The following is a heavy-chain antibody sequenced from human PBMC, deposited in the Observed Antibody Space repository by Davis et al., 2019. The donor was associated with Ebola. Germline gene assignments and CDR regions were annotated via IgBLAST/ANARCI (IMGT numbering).Heavy chain of an antibody. J-gene: IGHJ6*02. CDR2: IRSKANSYAT. CDR3: ARDGQPNYYYYGMDV. V-gene: IGHV3-73*01. CDR1: GFTFSGSA. Sequence: ESLKISCAASGFTFSGSAMHWVRQASGKGLEWVGRIRSKANSYATAYAASVKGRFTISRDDSKNTAYLQMNSLRSEDTAVYYCARDGQPNYYYYGMDVWGQGTTVTVSS. D-gene: IGHD1-1*01.